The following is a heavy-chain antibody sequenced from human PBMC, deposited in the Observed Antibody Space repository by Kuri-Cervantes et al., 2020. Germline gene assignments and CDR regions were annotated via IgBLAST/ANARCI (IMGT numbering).Heavy chain of an antibody. Sequence: SETLSLTCTVSGGSISSSSYYWGWIRQPPGKGLEWIGSIYYSGSTYYNPSLKSRVTMSVDTSKNQFSLKLSSVTAADTAVYYCARGGGVGATGLDYFDYWGQGTLVTVSS. D-gene: IGHD1-26*01. CDR3: ARGGGVGATGLDYFDY. CDR1: GGSISSSSYY. V-gene: IGHV4-39*07. CDR2: IYYSGST. J-gene: IGHJ4*02.